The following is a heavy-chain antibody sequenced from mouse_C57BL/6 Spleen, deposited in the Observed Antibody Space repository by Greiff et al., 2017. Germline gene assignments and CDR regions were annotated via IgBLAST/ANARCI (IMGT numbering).Heavy chain of an antibody. CDR3: ARLLPGREYYAMDY. D-gene: IGHD4-1*01. J-gene: IGHJ4*01. V-gene: IGHV2-2*01. CDR1: GFSLTSYG. CDR2: IWSGGST. Sequence: QVQLKESGPGLVQPSQSLSITCTVSGFSLTSYGVHWVRQSPGKGLEWLGVIWSGGSTDYNAAFISRLSISKDNSKSQVFFKMNSLQADDTAIYYCARLLPGREYYAMDYWGQGTSVTVAS.